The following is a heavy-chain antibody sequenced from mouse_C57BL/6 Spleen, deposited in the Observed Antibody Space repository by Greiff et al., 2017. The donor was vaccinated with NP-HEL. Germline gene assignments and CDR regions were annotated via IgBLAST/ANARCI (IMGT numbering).Heavy chain of an antibody. CDR2: IYPGSGNT. Sequence: QVQLQQSGPELVKPGASVKISCKASGYTFTDYYINWVEQRPGQGLEWIGWIYPGSGNTKYNEKFKGKATLTVDTSSSTAYMQLSSLTSEDSAVYFCARDESYYYGSYWYFDVWGTGTTVTVSS. CDR3: ARDESYYYGSYWYFDV. D-gene: IGHD1-1*01. CDR1: GYTFTDYY. V-gene: IGHV1-84*01. J-gene: IGHJ1*03.